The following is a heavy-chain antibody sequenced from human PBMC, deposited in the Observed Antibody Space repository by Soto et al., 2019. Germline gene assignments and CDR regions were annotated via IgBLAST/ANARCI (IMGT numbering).Heavy chain of an antibody. D-gene: IGHD2-15*01. J-gene: IGHJ4*02. CDR2: IYYSGST. CDR3: ARVYCSGGSCYYDF. Sequence: PSETLSLTCTVSGGSISSSSYYWGWIRQPPGKGLEWIGSIYYSGSTYYNPSIKSRVTISVDTSKSQFSLKLSSVTAADTAVYYCARVYCSGGSCYYDFWGQGTLVTGSA. V-gene: IGHV4-39*01. CDR1: GGSISSSSYY.